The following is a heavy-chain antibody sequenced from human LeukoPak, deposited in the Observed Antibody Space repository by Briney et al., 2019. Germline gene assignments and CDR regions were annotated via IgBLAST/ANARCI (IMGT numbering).Heavy chain of an antibody. CDR2: ISYIGST. J-gene: IGHJ3*02. CDR3: ARDPTTVTKGLDI. Sequence: SETLSLTCTVSGGFFSSHYWSWIRQPPWKGLEWIGYISYIGSTNYNPSLKSRVTISVDTSKNQFSLKLNSVTAADTAVYYCARDPTTVTKGLDIWGQGTMVTVSS. V-gene: IGHV4-59*11. CDR1: GGFFSSHY. D-gene: IGHD4-17*01.